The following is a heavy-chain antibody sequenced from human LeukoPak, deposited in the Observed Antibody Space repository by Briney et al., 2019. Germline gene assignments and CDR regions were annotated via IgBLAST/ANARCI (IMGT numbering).Heavy chain of an antibody. CDR1: GYTFTGYY. J-gene: IGHJ4*02. CDR3: ARGGSNWNYQYYFDY. D-gene: IGHD1-7*01. V-gene: IGHV1-2*02. Sequence: ASVKVSCKASGYTFTGYYMHWVRQAPGQGLEWMGWINPNRGGTNYAQKFQGRVTMTRDTSISTAYMELSRLRSDDTAVYYCARGGSNWNYQYYFDYWGQGTLVTVSS. CDR2: INPNRGGT.